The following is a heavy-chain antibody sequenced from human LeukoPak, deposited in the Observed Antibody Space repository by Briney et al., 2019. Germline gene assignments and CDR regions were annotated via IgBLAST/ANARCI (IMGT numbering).Heavy chain of an antibody. Sequence: PGGSLRLSCAASGFTFSSYSMNWVRQAPGKGLEWVSAISGSGGSTYYADSVKGRFTIPRDNSKNTLYLRMNSLRAEDTAVYYCAKDLRAMVKGTFDIWGQGTMVTVSS. CDR3: AKDLRAMVKGTFDI. V-gene: IGHV3-23*01. CDR2: ISGSGGST. D-gene: IGHD5-18*01. CDR1: GFTFSSYS. J-gene: IGHJ3*02.